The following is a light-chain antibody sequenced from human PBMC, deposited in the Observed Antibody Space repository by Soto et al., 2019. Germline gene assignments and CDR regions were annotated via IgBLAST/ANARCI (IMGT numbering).Light chain of an antibody. V-gene: IGKV3-20*01. CDR1: QSVSSSY. Sequence: EIVLTQSPGTLSLSPGERATLSCRASQSVSSSYLAWYQQKPGQAPRPLIYGASSRAIGIPDRFSGSGSGTDFTLTISRLEPEDFAVYYCQQYVSSPGTFGQGTKVEIK. CDR3: QQYVSSPGT. CDR2: GAS. J-gene: IGKJ1*01.